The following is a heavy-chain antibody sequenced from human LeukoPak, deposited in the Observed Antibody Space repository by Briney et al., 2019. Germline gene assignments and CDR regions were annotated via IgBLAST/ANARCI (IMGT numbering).Heavy chain of an antibody. CDR3: AADRTGLAFDI. Sequence: KPSETLSLTCTVSGYSISSGYYWGCFRQPPGKGLEWIASIYHSGSTYYNPSLKSRVTISVDTSKNQFSLKLSSVTAADTAVYYCAADRTGLAFDIWGQGTMVTVSS. V-gene: IGHV4-38-2*02. CDR2: IYHSGST. D-gene: IGHD3-22*01. CDR1: GYSISSGYY. J-gene: IGHJ3*02.